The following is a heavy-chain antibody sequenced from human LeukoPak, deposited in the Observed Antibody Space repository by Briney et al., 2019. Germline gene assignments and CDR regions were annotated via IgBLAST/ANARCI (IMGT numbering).Heavy chain of an antibody. CDR3: ARDTDAFDI. CDR2: IFTSGST. Sequence: PSQTLSLTCTVSGGSISSGGYYWSWIRQPAGKGLEWIGRIFTSGSTNYNPSLKSRVTMSVDTSKNQFSLKLSSVTAADTAVYYCARDTDAFDIWGQGTMVTVSS. V-gene: IGHV4-61*02. J-gene: IGHJ3*02. CDR1: GGSISSGGYY.